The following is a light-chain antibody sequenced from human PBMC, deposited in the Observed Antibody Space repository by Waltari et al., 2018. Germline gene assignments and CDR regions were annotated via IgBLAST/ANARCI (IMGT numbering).Light chain of an antibody. Sequence: EVLLTQSPGSLSLSPGDRATLPCRASQSVGSNSLAWYQQKPGQAPRLLIYAESSRAPGIPDRFSGSGSGTDFTLTISRLEPEDFAVYFCQHYDPSPWTFGQGTKVEIK. CDR3: QHYDPSPWT. CDR2: AES. CDR1: QSVGSNS. J-gene: IGKJ1*01. V-gene: IGKV3-20*01.